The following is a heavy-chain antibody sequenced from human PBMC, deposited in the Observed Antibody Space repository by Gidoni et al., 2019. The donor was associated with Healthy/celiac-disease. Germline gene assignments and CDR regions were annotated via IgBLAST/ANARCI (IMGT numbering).Heavy chain of an antibody. D-gene: IGHD6-13*01. V-gene: IGHV3-43*02. J-gene: IGHJ4*02. CDR1: GFTFDDYA. CDR3: AKDRYSSTEFDY. CDR2: ISGDGGST. Sequence: EVQLVESGGGVVQPGGSLRLSCAASGFTFDDYAMHWVRQAPGKGLEWVSHISGDGGSTYYADSVKGRFTISRDNSKTSLYLQMNSLRTEDTALYYCAKDRYSSTEFDYWGQGTLVTVSS.